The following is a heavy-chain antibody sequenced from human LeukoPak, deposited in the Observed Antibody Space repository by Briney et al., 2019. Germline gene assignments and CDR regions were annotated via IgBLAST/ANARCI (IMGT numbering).Heavy chain of an antibody. V-gene: IGHV3-33*01. J-gene: IGHJ5*02. Sequence: PGRSLRLSCAASGFTFSSYGMHWVRQAPGKGLEWVAVIWYDGSNKYYADSVKGRFTISRDNSKNTLYQQMNSLRAEDTAVYYCARDREYQLLSGWFDPWGQGTLVTVSS. CDR1: GFTFSSYG. CDR2: IWYDGSNK. D-gene: IGHD2-2*01. CDR3: ARDREYQLLSGWFDP.